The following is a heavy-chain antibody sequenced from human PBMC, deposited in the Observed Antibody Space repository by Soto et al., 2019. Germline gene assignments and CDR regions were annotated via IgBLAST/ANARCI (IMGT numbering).Heavy chain of an antibody. D-gene: IGHD3-3*01. CDR3: ARSFTKSRRGGAAFDY. V-gene: IGHV1-69*01. CDR1: GGTISSFP. J-gene: IGHJ4*02. CDR2: IIPSDGTA. Sequence: QVQLVQSGAEVKKPGSSVKVSCTTAGGTISSFPINWVRQAPGQGLEWMGGIIPSDGTAKYAGKFQGRVTITADASSSTAYMDLSRLRSEDTAVYYCARSFTKSRRGGAAFDYWGQGTLLTVSP.